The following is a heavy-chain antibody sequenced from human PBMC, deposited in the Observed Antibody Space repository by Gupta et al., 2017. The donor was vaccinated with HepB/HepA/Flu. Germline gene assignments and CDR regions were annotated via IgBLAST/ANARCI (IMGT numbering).Heavy chain of an antibody. D-gene: IGHD2-21*01. CDR1: GFSLSTSGVS. V-gene: IGHV2-5*02. Sequence: QITLKESGPTLVKPTQTLTLTCTFSGFSLSTSGVSVGWIRQPPGKSLEWLALFYWDDDKRYSPALKNRLTITTDTSKTQVILTMTNVDPVDTDTYYWAHIRNVIIDDGGQGTLVTVSS. J-gene: IGHJ4*02. CDR2: FYWDDDK. CDR3: AHIRNVIIDD.